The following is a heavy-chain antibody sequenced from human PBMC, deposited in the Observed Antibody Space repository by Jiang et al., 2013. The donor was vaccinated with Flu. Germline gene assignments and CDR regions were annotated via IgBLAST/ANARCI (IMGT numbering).Heavy chain of an antibody. Sequence: SGSGLVKPSETLSLTCAVSGYSISSGYYWGWIRQPPGKGLEWIGSIYHSGSTYYNPSLKSRVTISVDTSKNQFSLKLSSVTAADTAVYYCAILKYSYGQSYFDYWGQGTLVTVSS. V-gene: IGHV4-38-2*01. J-gene: IGHJ4*02. CDR3: AILKYSYGQSYFDY. CDR2: IYHSGST. CDR1: GYSISSGYY. D-gene: IGHD5-18*01.